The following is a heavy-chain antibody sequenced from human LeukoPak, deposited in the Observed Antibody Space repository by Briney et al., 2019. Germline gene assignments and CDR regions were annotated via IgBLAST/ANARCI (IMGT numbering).Heavy chain of an antibody. D-gene: IGHD3-22*01. V-gene: IGHV4-59*01. CDR3: ARVTYDSSGYYPNWFDP. Sequence: SETLSLTCTVSGGSISSYYWSWIRQPPGKGLEWIGYIYYSGSTNYNPSLKSRVTISVDTSKNQFSLKLSSVTAADTAVYYCARVTYDSSGYYPNWFDPWGQGTLATVSS. J-gene: IGHJ5*02. CDR1: GGSISSYY. CDR2: IYYSGST.